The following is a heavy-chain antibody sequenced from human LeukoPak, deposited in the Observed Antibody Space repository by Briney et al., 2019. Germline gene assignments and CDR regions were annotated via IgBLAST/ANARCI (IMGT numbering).Heavy chain of an antibody. D-gene: IGHD3-10*01. CDR2: IYYSGST. V-gene: IGHV4-39*01. Sequence: TPSETLSLTCTVSGGSISSSSYYWGWIRQPQGKGLEGIGSIYYSGSTYYNPSLKSRVTISVDTSKNQFSLKLSSVTAADTAVHYCARRITMVRGVMWDTFDYWGQGTLVTVSS. CDR3: ARRITMVRGVMWDTFDY. J-gene: IGHJ4*02. CDR1: GGSISSSSYY.